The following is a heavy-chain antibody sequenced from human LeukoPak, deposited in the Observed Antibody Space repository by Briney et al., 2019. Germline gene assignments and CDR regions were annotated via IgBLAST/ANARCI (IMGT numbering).Heavy chain of an antibody. Sequence: GRSLRLSCAASGFTFSSYGMHWVRQAPGKGLEWVAVISYDGSNKYYADSVKGRFTISRDNSKNTLYLQMNSLRAEDTAVYYCAKVTSYGDRAFDYWGQGTLVTVSS. V-gene: IGHV3-30*18. CDR2: ISYDGSNK. CDR1: GFTFSSYG. J-gene: IGHJ4*02. CDR3: AKVTSYGDRAFDY. D-gene: IGHD4-17*01.